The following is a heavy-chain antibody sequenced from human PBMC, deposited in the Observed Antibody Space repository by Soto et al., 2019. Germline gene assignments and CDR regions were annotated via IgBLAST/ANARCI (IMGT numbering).Heavy chain of an antibody. D-gene: IGHD4-4*01. Sequence: ELQLLESGGGWVQPGGSLRLSCAASGFTFSSYAMNWVRQAPGKGLEWVSSTSGSGGRTYHADSVKGRLTISRDNSKNILYLQMNSLRAEDTALYYCAKGSDYSISGYYYSGMDVWGQGTTVTVSS. J-gene: IGHJ6*02. V-gene: IGHV3-23*01. CDR3: AKGSDYSISGYYYSGMDV. CDR2: TSGSGGRT. CDR1: GFTFSSYA.